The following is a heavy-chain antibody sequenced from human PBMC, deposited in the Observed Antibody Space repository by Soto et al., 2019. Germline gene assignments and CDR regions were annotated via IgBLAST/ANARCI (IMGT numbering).Heavy chain of an antibody. J-gene: IGHJ4*02. CDR3: ATSMHLEIHFAFGS. CDR1: GYASRANF. CDR2: ISPKSGGT. Sequence: ASWKLSCKFSGYASRANFIHWVRHAPGQGLEWMGWISPKSGGTNYAQKFQDWVTMTWDSSIITAHMELSRLRSDDTATYFCATSMHLEIHFAFGSWGLETVGTVSS. V-gene: IGHV1-2*04. D-gene: IGHD1-7*01.